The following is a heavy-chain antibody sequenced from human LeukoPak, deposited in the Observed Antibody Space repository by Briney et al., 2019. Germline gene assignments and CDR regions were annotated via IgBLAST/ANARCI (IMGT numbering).Heavy chain of an antibody. Sequence: PSETLSLTCTLSVGSISSYYWSGIRHPPAKGLEWIGFFSYSGSTTYNPSLRSRVTISVDTSKNQFYLKLSSVTAADTAVYYCANSWIQVTARFDYWGQGTLVTVSS. J-gene: IGHJ4*02. CDR3: ANSWIQVTARFDY. CDR1: VGSISSYY. CDR2: FSYSGST. D-gene: IGHD5-18*01. V-gene: IGHV4-59*12.